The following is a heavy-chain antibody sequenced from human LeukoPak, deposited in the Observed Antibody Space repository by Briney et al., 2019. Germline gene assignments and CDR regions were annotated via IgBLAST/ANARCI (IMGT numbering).Heavy chain of an antibody. Sequence: GGSLRLSCAASGFTFDDYGMSWVRQAPGKGLEWVSGINWNGGRAGHADSVKGRFTISRDNAKNSLFLRINSLRAEDTALYYCARDRGGSYMYFQHWGQGTLVTVSS. CDR2: INWNGGRA. J-gene: IGHJ1*01. CDR3: ARDRGGSYMYFQH. D-gene: IGHD1-26*01. CDR1: GFTFDDYG. V-gene: IGHV3-20*04.